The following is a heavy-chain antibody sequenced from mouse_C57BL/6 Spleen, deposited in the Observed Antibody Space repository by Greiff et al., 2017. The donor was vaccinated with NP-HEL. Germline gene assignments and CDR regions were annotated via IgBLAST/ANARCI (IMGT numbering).Heavy chain of an antibody. CDR3: ALYYDYDSRYFDY. J-gene: IGHJ2*01. CDR1: GYTFTSYW. CDR2: INPSSGYT. V-gene: IGHV1-7*01. D-gene: IGHD2-4*01. Sequence: QVQLQQSGAELAKPGASVKLSCKASGYTFTSYWMHWVKQRPGQGLAWIGYINPSSGYTKYNQKFKDKATLTADKSSSTAYMQLSSLTYEDSAVYYCALYYDYDSRYFDYWGQGTTLTVSS.